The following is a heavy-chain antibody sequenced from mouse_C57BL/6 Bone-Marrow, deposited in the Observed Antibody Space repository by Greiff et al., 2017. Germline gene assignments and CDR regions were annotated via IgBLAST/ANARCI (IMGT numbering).Heavy chain of an antibody. CDR3: AREGTQLRLPSYYYAMDY. CDR1: GYTFTSYW. CDR2: IYPGSGST. V-gene: IGHV1-55*01. Sequence: VQLQQSGAELVKPGASVKMSCKASGYTFTSYWINWVKQRPGQGLEWIGDIYPGSGSTNYNEKFKSKATLTVDTSSSTAYMQLSSLTSEDSAVYYCAREGTQLRLPSYYYAMDYWGQGTSVTVSS. D-gene: IGHD3-2*02. J-gene: IGHJ4*01.